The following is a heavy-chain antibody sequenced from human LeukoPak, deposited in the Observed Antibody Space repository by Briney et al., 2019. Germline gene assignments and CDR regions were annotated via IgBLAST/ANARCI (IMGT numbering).Heavy chain of an antibody. J-gene: IGHJ3*01. CDR1: GFIVNSNY. CDR2: IYSDGST. Sequence: GGSLKLSCAASGFIVNSNYMNWVRQAPGKGLEWVSLIYSDGSTYYADSVKGRFIISRDNSKNSLDLQMNSLRAEDTAVYHCARGVTVRGGPFDVWGQGTMVIVS. CDR3: ARGVTVRGGPFDV. D-gene: IGHD3-22*01. V-gene: IGHV3-53*01.